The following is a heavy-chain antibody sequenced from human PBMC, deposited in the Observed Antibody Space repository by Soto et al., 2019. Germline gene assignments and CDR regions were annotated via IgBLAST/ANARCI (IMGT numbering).Heavy chain of an antibody. D-gene: IGHD1-7*01. CDR2: IYRTGST. CDR3: ASRDPGTSVDY. J-gene: IGHJ4*02. V-gene: IGHV4-4*02. CDR1: GGSFASNNW. Sequence: SDTLSLTCAVSGGSFASNNWWTWVRQPPGQGLEWIGEIYRTGSTNYNPSLKSRVTISLDKSENQFSLKVTSLTAADTAVYYCASRDPGTSVDYWGQGTLVTVSS.